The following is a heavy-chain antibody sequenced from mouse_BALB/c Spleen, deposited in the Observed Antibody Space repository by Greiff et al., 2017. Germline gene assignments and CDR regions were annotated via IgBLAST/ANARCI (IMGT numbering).Heavy chain of an antibody. D-gene: IGHD2-10*01. CDR3: ARPYYGNYAMDY. CDR1: GFTFSSYT. V-gene: IGHV5-12-2*01. Sequence: EVKLEESGGGLVQPGGSLKLSCAASGFTFSSYTMSWVRQTPEKRLEWVAYISNGGGSTYYPDTVKGRFTISRDNAKNTLYLQMSSLKSEDTAMYYCARPYYGNYAMDYWGQGTSVTVSS. J-gene: IGHJ4*01. CDR2: ISNGGGST.